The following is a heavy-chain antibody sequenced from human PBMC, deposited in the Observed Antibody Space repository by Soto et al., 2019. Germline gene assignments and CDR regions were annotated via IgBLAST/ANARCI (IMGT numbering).Heavy chain of an antibody. Sequence: QLQLQESGSGLVKPSQTLSLTCAVSGGSISSGGYSWSWIRQPPGKGLEWIGYMYHSGSTYYNPSLKSRLTRSIDRYKHLFSLKLRSVTGADTAVYYCAGVPDYWGQGILVTVSS. CDR3: AGVPDY. D-gene: IGHD2-2*01. CDR1: GGSISSGGYS. CDR2: MYHSGST. J-gene: IGHJ4*02. V-gene: IGHV4-30-2*01.